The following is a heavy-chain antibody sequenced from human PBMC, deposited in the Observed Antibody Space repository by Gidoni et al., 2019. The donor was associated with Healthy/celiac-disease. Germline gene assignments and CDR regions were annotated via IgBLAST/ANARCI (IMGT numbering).Heavy chain of an antibody. CDR3: AKDADDYGGNTFDY. CDR1: GFTFVDYA. D-gene: IGHD4-17*01. CDR2: ISGDGGST. J-gene: IGHJ4*02. V-gene: IGHV3-43*02. Sequence: EVQLVESGGGVVQPGGSLRLSCAASGFTFVDYAMHWVRQAPGKGLEWVSLISGDGGSTYYADSVKGRFTISRDNSKNSLYLQMNSPRTEDTALYYCAKDADDYGGNTFDYWGQGTLVTVSS.